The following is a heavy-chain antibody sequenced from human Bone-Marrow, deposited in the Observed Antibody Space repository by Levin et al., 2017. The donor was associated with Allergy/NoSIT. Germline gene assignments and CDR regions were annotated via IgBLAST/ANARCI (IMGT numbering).Heavy chain of an antibody. CDR3: AKDEGPFSSSFAFDC. CDR2: ISSRSNYI. CDR1: GFTFSSNS. Sequence: GESLKISCAASGFTFSSNSMNWVRQAPGKGLEWVSSISSRSNYIYYADSVKGRFTISRDNAKHSLYLQMNNLRVEDTAVFYCAKDEGPFSSSFAFDCWGQGALVTVSS. J-gene: IGHJ4*02. D-gene: IGHD2-2*01. V-gene: IGHV3-21*01.